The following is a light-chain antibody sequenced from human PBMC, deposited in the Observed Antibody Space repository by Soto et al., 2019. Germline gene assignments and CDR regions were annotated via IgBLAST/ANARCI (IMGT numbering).Light chain of an antibody. CDR1: SSNIGGNS. Sequence: QSVLTQPPSVSAAPGQKVTISCPGSSSNIGGNSVSWYQHHPGKAPRLVIYDVTNRPSGISDRFSGSTSGSTASLTISGLQAEDEAEYYCCSYVGATTYVFGSGTKVTVL. V-gene: IGLV2-23*02. CDR3: CSYVGATTYV. J-gene: IGLJ1*01. CDR2: DVT.